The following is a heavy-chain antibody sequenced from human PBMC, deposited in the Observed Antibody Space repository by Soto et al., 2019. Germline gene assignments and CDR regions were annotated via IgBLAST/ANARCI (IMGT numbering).Heavy chain of an antibody. Sequence: EVQLLESGGGLVQPGGSLRLSCAASGFTFSSYAMSWVRQAPGKGLEWVSAISGSGGSTYYADSVKGRFTISRDNSKNTLYLQMNSLRAEDTAVYYCAKATERFNYYDSSGYYFGGDYWGQGTLVNVSS. CDR2: ISGSGGST. CDR3: AKATERFNYYDSSGYYFGGDY. J-gene: IGHJ4*02. V-gene: IGHV3-23*01. D-gene: IGHD3-22*01. CDR1: GFTFSSYA.